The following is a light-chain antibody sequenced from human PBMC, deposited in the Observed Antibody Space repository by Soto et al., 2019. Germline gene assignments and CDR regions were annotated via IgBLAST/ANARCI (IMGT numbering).Light chain of an antibody. CDR2: GNS. V-gene: IGLV1-40*01. CDR1: SSNIGAGYD. CDR3: QSYDSSLSGWV. Sequence: QSALTQPPSVSGAPGQRVTISCTGSSSNIGAGYDVHWYQQLPGTAPKLLIYGNSNRPSGVPDRFSGSKSGTSASLAITGXXXXXXXXXXXQSYDSSLSGWVFGGGTKVTVL. J-gene: IGLJ3*02.